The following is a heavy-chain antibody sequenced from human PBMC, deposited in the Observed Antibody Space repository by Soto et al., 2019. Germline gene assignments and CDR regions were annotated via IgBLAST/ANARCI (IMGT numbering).Heavy chain of an antibody. CDR3: ANIAVAGYYFDY. D-gene: IGHD6-19*01. CDR2: IYYSGST. V-gene: IGHV4-39*01. Sequence: SETLSLTCTVSGGSISSSSYYWGWIRQPPGKGLEWIGSIYYSGSTYYNPSLKSRVTIPVDTSKNQFSLKLSSVTAADTAVYYCANIAVAGYYFDYWGQGTLVTVSS. J-gene: IGHJ4*02. CDR1: GGSISSSSYY.